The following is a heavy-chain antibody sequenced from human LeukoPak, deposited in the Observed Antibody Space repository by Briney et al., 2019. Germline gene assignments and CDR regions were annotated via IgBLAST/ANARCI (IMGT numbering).Heavy chain of an antibody. CDR3: ARAPTYYYGSGSWGDAFDI. CDR1: GYTFTSYY. CDR2: INPSGGST. Sequence: GASVKVSCKASGYTFTSYYMHWVRQAPGQGLEWMGIINPSGGSTSYAQKFQGRVTMTRDMSTSTVYMELSSLRSEDTAVYYCARAPTYYYGSGSWGDAFDIGAQGTMVTVLS. V-gene: IGHV1-46*01. J-gene: IGHJ3*02. D-gene: IGHD3-10*01.